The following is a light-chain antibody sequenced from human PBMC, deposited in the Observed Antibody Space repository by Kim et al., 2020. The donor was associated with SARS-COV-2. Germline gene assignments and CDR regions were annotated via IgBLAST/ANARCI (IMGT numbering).Light chain of an antibody. CDR3: QQRTNRVT. J-gene: IGKJ4*01. CDR1: RGVSTN. CDR2: DAS. Sequence: SLSPGERATLSCRACRGVSTNLAWYQQTPGQAPRLLIYDASNRATGIPARFSGSGSGTDFTLTINSLEPEDFAVYYCQQRTNRVTFGGGTKVDIK. V-gene: IGKV3-11*01.